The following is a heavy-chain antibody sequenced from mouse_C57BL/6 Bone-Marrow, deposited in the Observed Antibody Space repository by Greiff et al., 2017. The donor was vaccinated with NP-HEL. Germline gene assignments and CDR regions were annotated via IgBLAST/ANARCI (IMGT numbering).Heavy chain of an antibody. J-gene: IGHJ4*01. D-gene: IGHD4-1*01. Sequence: QVQLQQPGAELVKPGASVKLSCKASGYTFTSYWMHWVKQRPGQGLEWIGMIHPNSGSTNYNEKFKSKATLTVDKSSSTAYMQLSSLTSEDSAVYYCARKLGRYYAMDYWGQGTSVTVSS. CDR2: IHPNSGST. CDR1: GYTFTSYW. V-gene: IGHV1-64*01. CDR3: ARKLGRYYAMDY.